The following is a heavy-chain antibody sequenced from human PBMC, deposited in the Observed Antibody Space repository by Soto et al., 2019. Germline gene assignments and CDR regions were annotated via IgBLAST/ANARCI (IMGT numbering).Heavy chain of an antibody. CDR1: GGSISSNNW. J-gene: IGHJ4*02. V-gene: IGHV4-4*02. D-gene: IGHD5-18*01. CDR2: IFHSGST. Sequence: SETLSLTCAVSGGSISSNNWWSWVRQPPGKGLEWIGEIFHSGSTHYSPSLKSRVTISVDKSKNQFSLKLTSVTAADTAVYYCARYLHGYSYGYGVAFDYWGQGTLVTVSS. CDR3: ARYLHGYSYGYGVAFDY.